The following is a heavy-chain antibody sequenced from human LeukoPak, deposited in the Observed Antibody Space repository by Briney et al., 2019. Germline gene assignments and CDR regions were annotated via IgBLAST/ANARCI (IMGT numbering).Heavy chain of an antibody. J-gene: IGHJ4*02. D-gene: IGHD3-9*01. Sequence: PGGSLRLSCAASGFTFSSYGMHWVRQAPGKGLEWVVVIWYDGSNKYYADSVKGRFTISRDNSKNTLYLQMNSLRAEDTAVYYCARDRSGHYKYFDYWGQGTLVTVSS. CDR2: IWYDGSNK. CDR3: ARDRSGHYKYFDY. CDR1: GFTFSSYG. V-gene: IGHV3-33*01.